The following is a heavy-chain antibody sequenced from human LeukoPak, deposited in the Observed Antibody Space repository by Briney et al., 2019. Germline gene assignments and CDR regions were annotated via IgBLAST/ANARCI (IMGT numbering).Heavy chain of an antibody. CDR2: ISSSSSYI. Sequence: GGSLRLSCKASGFTFTNAWMNWVRQAPGKGLEWVSSISSSSSYIYYADSVKGRFTISRDNAKNSLYLQMNSLRAEDTAVYYCARAGLRFLEWLLSYDWGQGTLVTVSS. J-gene: IGHJ4*02. CDR3: ARAGLRFLEWLLSYD. CDR1: GFTFTNAW. V-gene: IGHV3-21*01. D-gene: IGHD3-3*01.